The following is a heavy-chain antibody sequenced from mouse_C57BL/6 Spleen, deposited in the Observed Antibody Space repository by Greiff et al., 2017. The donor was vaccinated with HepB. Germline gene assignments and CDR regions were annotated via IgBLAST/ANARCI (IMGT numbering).Heavy chain of an antibody. CDR1: GYSFTDYN. D-gene: IGHD1-1*01. CDR2: INPNYGTT. J-gene: IGHJ1*03. Sequence: EVQLQQSGPELVKPGASVKISCKASGYSFTDYNMNWVKQSNGKSLEWIGVINPNYGTTSYNEKFKGKATLTAAQSSSTADMQLNSLTSEDSAVLFYVRRRFYYGSRDWYFDVWGTGTTVTVSS. CDR3: VRRRFYYGSRDWYFDV. V-gene: IGHV1-39*01.